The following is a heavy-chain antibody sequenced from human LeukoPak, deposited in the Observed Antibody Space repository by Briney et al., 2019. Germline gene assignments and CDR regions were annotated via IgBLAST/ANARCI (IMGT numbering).Heavy chain of an antibody. J-gene: IGHJ4*02. CDR3: ARDDSGTMIVVVMYYFDY. V-gene: IGHV3-30-3*01. Sequence: GGSLRLSCAASGFTFSSYAMHWVRQAPGKGLEWVAVISYDGSNKYYADSEKGRFTISRDNSKNTLYLQMNSLRAEDTPVYYCARDDSGTMIVVVMYYFDYWGQGTLVTVSS. CDR2: ISYDGSNK. D-gene: IGHD3-22*01. CDR1: GFTFSSYA.